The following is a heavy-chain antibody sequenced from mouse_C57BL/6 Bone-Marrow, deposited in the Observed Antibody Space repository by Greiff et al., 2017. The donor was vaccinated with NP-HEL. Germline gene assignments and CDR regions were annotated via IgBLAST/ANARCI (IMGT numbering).Heavy chain of an antibody. CDR3: ARESYDGYTWFAY. CDR1: GFTFSSYA. CDR2: ISDGGSYT. D-gene: IGHD2-3*01. V-gene: IGHV5-4*01. J-gene: IGHJ3*01. Sequence: EVKLMESGGGLVKPGGSLKLSCAASGFTFSSYAMSWVRQTPEKRLEWVATISDGGSYTYYPDNVKGRFTISRDNAKNNLYLQMSHLKSEDTAMYYCARESYDGYTWFAYWGQGTLVTVSA.